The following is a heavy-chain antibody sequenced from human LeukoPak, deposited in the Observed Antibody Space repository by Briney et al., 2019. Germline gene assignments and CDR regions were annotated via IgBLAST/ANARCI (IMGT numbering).Heavy chain of an antibody. D-gene: IGHD4-11*01. V-gene: IGHV4-59*08. CDR1: GGSISSYY. CDR3: ASMTTVTAIDY. CDR2: IYYSEST. Sequence: PSETLSLTCTVSGGSISSYYWSWIRQPPGKGLEWIGYIYYSESTNYNPSLKSRVTISVDTSKNQFSLKLSSVTAADTAVYYCASMTTVTAIDYWGQGTLVTVSS. J-gene: IGHJ4*02.